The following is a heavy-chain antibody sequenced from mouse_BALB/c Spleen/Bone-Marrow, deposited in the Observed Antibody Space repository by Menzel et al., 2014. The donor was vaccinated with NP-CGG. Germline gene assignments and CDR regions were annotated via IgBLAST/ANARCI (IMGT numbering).Heavy chain of an antibody. CDR3: ARERPNYFDN. V-gene: IGHV2-9*02. CDR2: IWAGGST. Sequence: QVQLQQSGPGLVAPSQSLSITCTVSGFSLTSYGVHWVRQPPGKGLEWLGVIWAGGSTDYNSALMSRLSISKDNSKSQVFLKMSSLQTDDTAMYYCARERPNYFDNWGQGTVLTVSS. CDR1: GFSLTSYG. J-gene: IGHJ2*01.